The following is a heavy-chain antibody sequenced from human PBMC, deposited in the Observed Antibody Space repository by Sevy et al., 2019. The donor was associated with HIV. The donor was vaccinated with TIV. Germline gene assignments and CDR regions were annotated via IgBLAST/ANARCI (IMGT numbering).Heavy chain of an antibody. CDR2: IYHSGYT. CDR3: ARGGETPRGSDP. CDR1: GGSISSVNW. V-gene: IGHV4-4*02. D-gene: IGHD2-21*01. J-gene: IGHJ5*02. Sequence: SETLSLTCAVSGGSISSVNWWHWVRQPPGKGLEWIGDIYHSGYTNYNPSLKSRVTISVDNSKNQFSLKLSFVTAADTAGYYCARGGETPRGSDPWGQGSLVTVSS.